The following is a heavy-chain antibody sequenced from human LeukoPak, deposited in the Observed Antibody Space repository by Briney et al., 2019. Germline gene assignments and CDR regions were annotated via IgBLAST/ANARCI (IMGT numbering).Heavy chain of an antibody. V-gene: IGHV1-18*01. CDR2: ISAYNGNT. D-gene: IGHD3-22*01. CDR3: AREDYYDSSGYLFDY. J-gene: IGHJ4*02. Sequence: ASVKVSCKASGYTFTSYGISWVRQAPGQGLEWVGWISAYNGNTNYAQKLQGRVTMTTDTSTSTAYMELRSLRSDDTAVYYCAREDYYDSSGYLFDYWGQGTLVTVSS. CDR1: GYTFTSYG.